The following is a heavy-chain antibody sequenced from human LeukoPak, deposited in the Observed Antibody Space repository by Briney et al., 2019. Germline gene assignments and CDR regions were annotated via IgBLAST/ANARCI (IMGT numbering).Heavy chain of an antibody. CDR3: ARTRLLWFGESKTYFDY. J-gene: IGHJ4*02. V-gene: IGHV3-11*04. CDR2: ISSSGSTI. D-gene: IGHD3-10*01. CDR1: GFTFSDYY. Sequence: GGSLRLSCAASGFTFSDYYMSWIRQAPGKGLEWVSYISSSGSTIYYADSVKGRFTISRDNAKNSLYLQMNSLSAEDTAVYYCARTRLLWFGESKTYFDYWGQGTLVTVSS.